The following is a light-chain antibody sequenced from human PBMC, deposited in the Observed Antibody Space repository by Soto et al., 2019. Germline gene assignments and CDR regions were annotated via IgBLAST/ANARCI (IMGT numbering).Light chain of an antibody. J-gene: IGKJ1*01. CDR1: QSISSW. CDR2: KAS. CDR3: LQYNSHSWT. V-gene: IGKV1-5*03. Sequence: DIQMTQSPPTLSASVGDRVTITCRASQSISSWLAWYQHKPGKATKLLIYKASSLESGVPSRFSGSGSGTDFTLTISTLQPEDFASYYCLQYNSHSWTFGQETKVEMK.